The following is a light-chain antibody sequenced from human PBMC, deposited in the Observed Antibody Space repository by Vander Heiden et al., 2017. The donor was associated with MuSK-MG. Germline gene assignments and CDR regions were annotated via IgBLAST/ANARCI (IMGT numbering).Light chain of an antibody. J-gene: IGLJ1*01. Sequence: SALTQPRSVSGSPGQSVTIPCTGTSSAVGGFNHVSWYQPAHPGKAPKVIIYDVSKRPAGVPDRFSGSKSGKMASLTISGLKAEDEGEYYCGSEAGSYSWVFGSGTKVTVL. CDR1: SSAVGGFNH. V-gene: IGLV2-11*01. CDR3: GSEAGSYSWV. CDR2: DVS.